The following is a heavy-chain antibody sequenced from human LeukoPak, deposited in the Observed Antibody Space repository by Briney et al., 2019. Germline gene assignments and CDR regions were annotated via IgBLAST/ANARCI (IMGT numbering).Heavy chain of an antibody. D-gene: IGHD1-26*01. CDR1: GFTFSSYG. V-gene: IGHV3-30*19. Sequence: GGSLRLSCAASGFTFSSYGMHWVRQAPGKGLEWVAVISYDGNNKYYADSVKGRFTISRDNSKNTLYLQMNSLRAEDTAVYYCARVRYSGSYYDGWFDPWGQGTLVTVSS. J-gene: IGHJ5*02. CDR3: ARVRYSGSYYDGWFDP. CDR2: ISYDGNNK.